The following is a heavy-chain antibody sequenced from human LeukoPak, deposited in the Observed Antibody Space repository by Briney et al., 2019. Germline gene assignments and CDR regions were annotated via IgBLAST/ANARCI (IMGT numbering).Heavy chain of an antibody. J-gene: IGHJ4*02. CDR1: GYTFTSYG. V-gene: IGHV1-18*01. Sequence: ASVKVSCKASGYTFTSYGISWVRQAPGQGLEWMGWISAYNGNTNYAQKLQGRVTMTTDTSTSTAYMELRSLRSDDTAVYYCARDLKRGYSSGRYSWGTGSSNDYWGQGTLVTVSS. CDR3: ARDLKRGYSSGRYSWGTGSSNDY. CDR2: ISAYNGNT. D-gene: IGHD6-19*01.